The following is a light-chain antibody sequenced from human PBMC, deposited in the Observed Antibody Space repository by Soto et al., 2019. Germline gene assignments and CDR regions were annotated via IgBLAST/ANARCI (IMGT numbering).Light chain of an antibody. Sequence: EIVLTQSPDTLSLSPGERATLSCRASQSVSSSYLAWYQQTPGQAPRLLIYGTSNRATSIPDRFSGSGSGTEFTLTISRLEPEDFALYYCQQYGNSRWTFGQGTKVEIK. J-gene: IGKJ1*01. V-gene: IGKV3-20*01. CDR3: QQYGNSRWT. CDR1: QSVSSSY. CDR2: GTS.